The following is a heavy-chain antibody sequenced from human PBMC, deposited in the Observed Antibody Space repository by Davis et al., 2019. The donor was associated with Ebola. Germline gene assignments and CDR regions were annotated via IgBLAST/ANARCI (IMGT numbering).Heavy chain of an antibody. V-gene: IGHV3-30*18. CDR1: GFTFSDYA. D-gene: IGHD4-17*01. CDR3: AKDLIEYGDYSRVGTYYYYGMDV. Sequence: GESLKISCAASGFTFSDYAMHWVRQAPGKGLERVAVISYDGSNKYYADSVKGRFTISRDNSKNTLYLQMNSLRAEDTAVYYCAKDLIEYGDYSRVGTYYYYGMDVWGKGTTVTVSS. J-gene: IGHJ6*04. CDR2: ISYDGSNK.